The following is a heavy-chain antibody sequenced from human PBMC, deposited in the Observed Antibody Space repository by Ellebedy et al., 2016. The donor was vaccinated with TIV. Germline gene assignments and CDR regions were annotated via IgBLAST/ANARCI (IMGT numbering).Heavy chain of an antibody. Sequence: GESLKISXAASGFTFSSYAMSWVRQAPGKGLEWVSAISGSGGSTYYADSVKGRFTISRDNSKNTLYLQMNSLRAEDTAVYYCAGDAGYSSGWAPFDYWGQGTLVTVSS. CDR2: ISGSGGST. CDR1: GFTFSSYA. J-gene: IGHJ4*02. CDR3: AGDAGYSSGWAPFDY. V-gene: IGHV3-23*01. D-gene: IGHD6-19*01.